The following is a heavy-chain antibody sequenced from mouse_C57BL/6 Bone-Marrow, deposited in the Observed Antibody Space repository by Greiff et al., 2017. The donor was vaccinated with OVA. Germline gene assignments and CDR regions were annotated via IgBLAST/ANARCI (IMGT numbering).Heavy chain of an antibody. Sequence: QVQLQQPGAELVKPGASVKLSCKASGYTFTSYWMHWVKQRPGQGLEWIGMIHPNSGSTNYNEKFKSKATLTVDKSSSTAYMQLSSLTSEDSAVYYCARIPGVVAVDYWGQGTTLTVSS. CDR2: IHPNSGST. CDR3: ARIPGVVAVDY. CDR1: GYTFTSYW. D-gene: IGHD1-1*01. J-gene: IGHJ2*01. V-gene: IGHV1-64*01.